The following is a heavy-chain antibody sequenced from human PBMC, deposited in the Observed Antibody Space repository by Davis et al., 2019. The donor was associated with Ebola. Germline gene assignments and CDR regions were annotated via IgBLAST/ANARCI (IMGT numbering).Heavy chain of an antibody. V-gene: IGHV4-39*07. CDR1: GGSISSGGYY. J-gene: IGHJ6*02. CDR3: ARTQLLWFGELLYYYYGMDV. D-gene: IGHD3-10*01. CDR2: INHSGST. Sequence: SETLSLTCTVSGGSISSGGYYWSWIRQHPGKGLEWIGEINHSGSTNYNPSLKSRVTISVDTSKNQFSLKLSSVTAADTAVYYCARTQLLWFGELLYYYYGMDVWGQGTTVTVSS.